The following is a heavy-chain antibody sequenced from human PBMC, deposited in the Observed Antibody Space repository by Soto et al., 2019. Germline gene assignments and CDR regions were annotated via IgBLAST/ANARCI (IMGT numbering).Heavy chain of an antibody. D-gene: IGHD5-18*01. CDR1: GYTFASYG. Sequence: QVQLVQSGAEVRRPGASVKVSCNASGYTFASYGISWVRQAPGQGLEWMGWISAYNGNTNYAHKLQGRVTMTTETSTTTAYMELRSLRSDDTAVYYCARAVGYSYGFDYWGQGTLVTVSS. V-gene: IGHV1-18*01. J-gene: IGHJ4*02. CDR3: ARAVGYSYGFDY. CDR2: ISAYNGNT.